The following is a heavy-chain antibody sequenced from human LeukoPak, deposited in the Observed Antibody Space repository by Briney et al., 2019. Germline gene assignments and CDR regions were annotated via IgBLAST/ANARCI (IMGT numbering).Heavy chain of an antibody. J-gene: IGHJ2*01. Sequence: SETLSLTCAVYGESFSGYYWTWIRQPPGKGLEWIGEINHSGSSNYNPSLKSRVTISVDTSKNQFSLKLSSVTAADTAVYYCANLIAAAGTNDWYFDLWGRGTLVTVSS. CDR1: GESFSGYY. D-gene: IGHD6-13*01. CDR3: ANLIAAAGTNDWYFDL. V-gene: IGHV4-34*01. CDR2: INHSGSS.